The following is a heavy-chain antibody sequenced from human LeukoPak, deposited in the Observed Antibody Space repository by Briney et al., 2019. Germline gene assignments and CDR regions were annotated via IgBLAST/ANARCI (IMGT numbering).Heavy chain of an antibody. CDR2: ISAYNGNT. D-gene: IGHD6-19*01. J-gene: IGHJ6*02. V-gene: IGHV1-18*04. CDR3: ARDEGKQWLVYYYYGMDV. CDR1: GYTFTGYY. Sequence: ASVKVSCKASGYTFTGYYMHWVRQAPGQGLEWMGWISAYNGNTNYAQKLQGRVTMATDTSTSTAYMELRSLRSDDTAVYYCARDEGKQWLVYYYYGMDVWGQGTTVTVSS.